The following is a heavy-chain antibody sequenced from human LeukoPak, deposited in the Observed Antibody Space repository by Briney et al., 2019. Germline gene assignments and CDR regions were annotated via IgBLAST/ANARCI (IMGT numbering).Heavy chain of an antibody. CDR1: GYTFTKHP. D-gene: IGHD3-22*01. V-gene: IGHV1-18*01. Sequence: ASVKVSCKASGYTFTKHPISWVRQAPGQGLEWMGWVTTYNGNTNYAEKFQGRVTMTTDTSTSTAYMELRSLRSDDTAVYYCARVGYYDSSGHYYVYLFYWGQGTLVTVSS. CDR2: VTTYNGNT. CDR3: ARVGYYDSSGHYYVYLFY. J-gene: IGHJ4*02.